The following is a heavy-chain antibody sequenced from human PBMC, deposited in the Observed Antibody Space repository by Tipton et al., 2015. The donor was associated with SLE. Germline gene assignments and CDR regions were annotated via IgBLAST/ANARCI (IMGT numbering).Heavy chain of an antibody. CDR2: IYHSGST. J-gene: IGHJ4*02. CDR1: GYSISSGYY. V-gene: IGHV4-38-2*02. D-gene: IGHD7-27*01. Sequence: TLSLTCTVPGYSISSGYYWGWIRQPPGKGLEWIGSIYHSGSTYYNPSLKSRVTISVDTSKNQFSLKLSSVTAADTAVYYCARDTWGYFDYWGQGTLVTVSS. CDR3: ARDTWGYFDY.